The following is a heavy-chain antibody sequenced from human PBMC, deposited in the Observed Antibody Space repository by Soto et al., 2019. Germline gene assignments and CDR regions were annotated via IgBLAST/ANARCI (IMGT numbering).Heavy chain of an antibody. CDR1: GFNFGVFG. Sequence: GGSLRLSCAASGFNFGVFGMHWVRQAPGKGLELLSVLSYEGSEEYYADSVRGRFTISRDNSKNTLFLQMDSLRVDDTGVYYCALTRRSSLLEVAGPGFEYWGQGTLVTVYS. D-gene: IGHD6-19*01. J-gene: IGHJ4*02. V-gene: IGHV3-30*03. CDR3: ALTRRSSLLEVAGPGFEY. CDR2: LSYEGSEE.